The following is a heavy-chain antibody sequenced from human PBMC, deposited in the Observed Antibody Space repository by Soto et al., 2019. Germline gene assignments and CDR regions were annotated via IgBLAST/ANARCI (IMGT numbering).Heavy chain of an antibody. J-gene: IGHJ4*02. D-gene: IGHD6-6*01. CDR3: ASWGSSRTGEGRLDY. CDR1: GGTFSSSA. V-gene: IGHV1-69*01. Sequence: QVQLVQSGAEVKKPGSSVKVSCKASGGTFSSSAISWVRQAPGHGLEWMGGIIPIFGTANYAQKFQGRVTITADESTSTAYMELSSLRSEDTAVYYCASWGSSRTGEGRLDYGGQGTLVSVSS. CDR2: IIPIFGTA.